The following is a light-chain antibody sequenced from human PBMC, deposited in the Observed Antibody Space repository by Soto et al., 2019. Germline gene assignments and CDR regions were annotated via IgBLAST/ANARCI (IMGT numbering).Light chain of an antibody. J-gene: IGLJ2*01. Sequence: QSALTQPASVSGSPGQSITISCTGTSSDVGTFDLVSWHQQHPGKAPKLLIFEVSQRPSGVSNRFSGSKSGNTASLTISGLQAEDEADYYCCSYANTSNVVFGGGTKLTVL. CDR3: CSYANTSNVV. CDR1: SSDVGTFDL. V-gene: IGLV2-23*02. CDR2: EVS.